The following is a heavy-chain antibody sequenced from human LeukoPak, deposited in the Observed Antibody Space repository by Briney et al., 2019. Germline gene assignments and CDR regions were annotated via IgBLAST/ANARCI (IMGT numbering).Heavy chain of an antibody. J-gene: IGHJ4*01. Sequence: PVGSLRLSCAASGFSVSTNYISWVRQAPGKGLEWVSVIYSGGSRKYADSVKARFTISRDNSKNTVYLQMNSLRAEDTAVYYCAGATLDNWGHGNLVTVSS. CDR3: AGATLDN. CDR1: GFSVSTNY. CDR2: IYSGGSR. V-gene: IGHV3-53*01.